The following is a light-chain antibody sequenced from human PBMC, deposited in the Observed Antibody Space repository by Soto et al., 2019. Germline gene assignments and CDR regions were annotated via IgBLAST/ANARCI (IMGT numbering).Light chain of an antibody. J-gene: IGLJ2*01. CDR3: QSYDSGLSAVV. Sequence: QSVLTQPPSVSGAPGQRITISCTGSRSNIGADYAVHWYQQLPGAAPKLLIYANTNRPTGVPDRFSGSKSGTSASLAITGLQTEDEADYYCQSYDSGLSAVVFGGGTKLTVL. CDR2: ANT. V-gene: IGLV1-40*01. CDR1: RSNIGADYA.